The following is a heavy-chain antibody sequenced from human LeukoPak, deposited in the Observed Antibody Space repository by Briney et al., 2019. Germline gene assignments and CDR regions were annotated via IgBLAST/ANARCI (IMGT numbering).Heavy chain of an antibody. Sequence: GGSLRLSCAAPGFTFSNYNINWVRQAPGKGLEWVSYISSSSSIIYYADSVKGRFTISRDNSKNTLYLQMNSLRAEDTAVYYCAPGSGSSSFDYWGQGTLLTLSS. CDR3: APGSGSSSFDY. CDR2: ISSSSSII. CDR1: GFTFSNYN. J-gene: IGHJ4*02. V-gene: IGHV3-48*01. D-gene: IGHD6-13*01.